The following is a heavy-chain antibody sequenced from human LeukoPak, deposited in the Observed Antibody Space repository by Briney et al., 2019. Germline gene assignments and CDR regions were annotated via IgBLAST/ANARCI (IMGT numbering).Heavy chain of an antibody. CDR3: ARIAAPGLA. V-gene: IGHV4-39*01. CDR2: VYYSGST. J-gene: IGHJ5*02. CDR1: GASIDRSTYY. D-gene: IGHD6-25*01. Sequence: SETLPLTCSVSGASIDRSTYYWGWIRQPPGKGLEWIGSVYYSGSTYYNSALKSRVSISVDTSRNHFSLKLYSVTAADTSVYFCARIAAPGLAWGQGTLVTV.